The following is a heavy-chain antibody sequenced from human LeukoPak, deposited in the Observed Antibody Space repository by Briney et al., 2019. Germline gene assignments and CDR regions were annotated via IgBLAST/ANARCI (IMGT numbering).Heavy chain of an antibody. V-gene: IGHV4-39*07. Sequence: SQTLSLTCSVFGDSISNNFYYWGWIRQTPGKGLAWIASIDYTGTTYYNPSFKSRVSISMDTSKNQFSLKLTSVTAADTAVFYCVKFKRRPRTYSYDYEFWGQGTLVTVSP. CDR1: GDSISNNFYY. J-gene: IGHJ4*02. D-gene: IGHD5-18*01. CDR2: IDYTGTT. CDR3: VKFKRRPRTYSYDYEF.